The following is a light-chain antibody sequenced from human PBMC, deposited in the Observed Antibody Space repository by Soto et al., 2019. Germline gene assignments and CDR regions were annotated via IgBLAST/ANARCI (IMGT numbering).Light chain of an antibody. CDR1: QSVGSDY. J-gene: IGKJ4*01. V-gene: IGKV3-20*01. CDR3: QQYGNSPAIA. CDR2: GAS. Sequence: EIVLTQSPGTLSLSPGEGATLSCRASQSVGSDYLAWYQQKPGQAPRLLIYGASSRATGIPDRFSGSGSGTDFTLTISRLEPEDFAVYYCQQYGNSPAIAFGGGTKVDIK.